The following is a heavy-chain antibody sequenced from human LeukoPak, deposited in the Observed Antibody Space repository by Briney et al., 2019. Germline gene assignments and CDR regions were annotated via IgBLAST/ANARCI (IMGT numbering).Heavy chain of an antibody. J-gene: IGHJ4*02. CDR3: ASNYGSGSYYTSGY. Sequence: NPGGSLRLSCEASGFTFSDQYMSWIRQAPGKGLEWVSYISSSGKSIYYADSVKGRFTISRDNGKSSLYLQMNSLRAEDTAVYYCASNYGSGSYYTSGYWGQGTLVTVSS. D-gene: IGHD3-10*01. CDR2: ISSSGKSI. CDR1: GFTFSDQY. V-gene: IGHV3-11*04.